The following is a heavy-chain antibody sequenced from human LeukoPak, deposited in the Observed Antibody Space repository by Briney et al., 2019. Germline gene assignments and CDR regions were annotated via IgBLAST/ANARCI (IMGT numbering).Heavy chain of an antibody. J-gene: IGHJ4*02. CDR2: IYYTGRT. CDR3: ARGGGVYGGNLDY. V-gene: IGHV4-39*07. D-gene: IGHD4-23*01. CDR1: GGSISSSSYY. Sequence: SETLSLTCTVSGGSISSSSYYWGWIRQPPGKGLEWIGSIYYTGRTYYNPSLKSRVTIFVDTSKNQFSLKLSSVTAADTAVYYCARGGGVYGGNLDYWGQGTLVTVSS.